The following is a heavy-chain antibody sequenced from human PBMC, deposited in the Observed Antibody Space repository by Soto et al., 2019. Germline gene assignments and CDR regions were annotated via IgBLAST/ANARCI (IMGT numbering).Heavy chain of an antibody. CDR1: GGSISSSSYY. D-gene: IGHD3-3*01. Sequence: SETLSLTCTVSGGSISSSSYYWGWIRQPPGKGLEWIGSIYYSGSTYYNPSLKSRVTISVDTSKNQFSLKLSSVTAADMAVYYCARLRSYYDFWSGYLEGYYYYYMDVWGKGTTVTVSS. V-gene: IGHV4-39*01. CDR3: ARLRSYYDFWSGYLEGYYYYYMDV. J-gene: IGHJ6*03. CDR2: IYYSGST.